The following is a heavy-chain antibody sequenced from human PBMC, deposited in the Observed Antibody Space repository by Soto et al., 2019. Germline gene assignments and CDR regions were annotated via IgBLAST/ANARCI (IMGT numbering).Heavy chain of an antibody. CDR1: GFIFSSYT. CDR2: IKYDGSNQ. Sequence: QVQLVESGGGVVQPGRSLRLSCAASGFIFSSYTMHWVRQAPGKGLEWVGVIKYDGSNQYYADSVKGRFTISRDNSRNRLFRKMNSLRPDDTAVYDCARAPSGSYPEFDYWGQGTLVTVSS. CDR3: ARAPSGSYPEFDY. D-gene: IGHD1-26*01. J-gene: IGHJ4*02. V-gene: IGHV3-30-3*01.